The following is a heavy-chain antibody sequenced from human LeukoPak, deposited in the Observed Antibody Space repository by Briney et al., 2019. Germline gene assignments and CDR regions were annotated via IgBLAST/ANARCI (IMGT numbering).Heavy chain of an antibody. CDR2: IRYDGSNK. J-gene: IGHJ4*02. Sequence: GGSLRLSCAASGFTFSSYGMHWVRQAPGKGLEWVAFIRYDGSNKYYADSVRGRFTISRDNSKNTLYLQMGSLRSEDTAVYYCARDFFPIVDSSWYEIGYWGQGTLVTVSS. CDR1: GFTFSSYG. V-gene: IGHV3-30*02. CDR3: ARDFFPIVDSSWYEIGY. D-gene: IGHD6-13*01.